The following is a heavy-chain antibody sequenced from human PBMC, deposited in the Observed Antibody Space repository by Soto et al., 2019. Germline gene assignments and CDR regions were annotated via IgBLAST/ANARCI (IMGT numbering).Heavy chain of an antibody. CDR3: ARSSGWYFDI. J-gene: IGHJ3*02. Sequence: PGGSLRLSWAAFGFTFSSYWISWVRQAPGKGLEWVANIKQDGSEKYYVDSVKGRFTISRDNAKNSLYLQMNSLRAEDTAVYYCARSSGWYFDIWGQGTMVTVSS. D-gene: IGHD6-19*01. V-gene: IGHV3-7*05. CDR2: IKQDGSEK. CDR1: GFTFSSYW.